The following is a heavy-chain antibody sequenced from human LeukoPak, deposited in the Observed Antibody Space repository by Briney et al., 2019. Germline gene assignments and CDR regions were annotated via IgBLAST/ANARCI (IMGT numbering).Heavy chain of an antibody. D-gene: IGHD6-19*01. J-gene: IGHJ3*02. Sequence: GGSLRLSCAASGFTFSSHWMSWVRQAPGKGPEWVANIKQDGTEIYYVDSVKGRFTISRDNAKNSLYLQMNSLRAEDTAVYYCARDNGYSSGWYFRSDAFDIWGQGTMVTVSS. V-gene: IGHV3-7*01. CDR1: GFTFSSHW. CDR3: ARDNGYSSGWYFRSDAFDI. CDR2: IKQDGTEI.